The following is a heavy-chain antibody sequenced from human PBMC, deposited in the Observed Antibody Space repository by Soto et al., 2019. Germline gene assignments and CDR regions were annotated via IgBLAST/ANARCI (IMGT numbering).Heavy chain of an antibody. V-gene: IGHV3-53*01. J-gene: IGHJ4*02. CDR2: IYSTGTT. CDR3: AKDGMGSGSHYNSFGY. D-gene: IGHD3-10*01. CDR1: GFTVGNNY. Sequence: ESGGGLIQPGGSLKLSCAASGFTVGNNYMSWVRQAPGKGLEWVSLIYSTGTTKYADSVKGRFTVSRDNAKNTLYLQMNSLRAEDTAVYYCAKDGMGSGSHYNSFGYWGQGTLVSVSS.